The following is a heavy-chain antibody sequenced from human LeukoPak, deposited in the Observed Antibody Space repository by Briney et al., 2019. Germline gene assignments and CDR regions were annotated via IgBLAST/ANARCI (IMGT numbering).Heavy chain of an antibody. D-gene: IGHD3-10*01. Sequence: SSETLSLTCTVSGGSINSYYWSWIRQPPGKGLEWIGYIYYSRSTNYNPSLKGRVTISVDTAKNQFSLKLSSVTAADTAMYYCASNPSMVRGLDYFDYWGQGTLVTVSS. J-gene: IGHJ4*02. CDR1: GGSINSYY. V-gene: IGHV4-59*01. CDR3: ASNPSMVRGLDYFDY. CDR2: IYYSRST.